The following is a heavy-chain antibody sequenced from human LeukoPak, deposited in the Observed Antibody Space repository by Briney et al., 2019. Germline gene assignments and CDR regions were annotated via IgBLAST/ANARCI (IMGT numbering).Heavy chain of an antibody. D-gene: IGHD3-22*01. CDR1: GGPISSYY. CDR3: ARGPYDSSGYYYYYYYMDV. Sequence: SETLSLTCTVSGGPISSYYWSWIRQPPGKGLEWIGYIYYSGSTNYNPSLKSRVTISVDTSKNQFSLKLSSVTAADTAVYYCARGPYDSSGYYYYYYYMDVWGKGTTVTVSS. J-gene: IGHJ6*03. CDR2: IYYSGST. V-gene: IGHV4-59*01.